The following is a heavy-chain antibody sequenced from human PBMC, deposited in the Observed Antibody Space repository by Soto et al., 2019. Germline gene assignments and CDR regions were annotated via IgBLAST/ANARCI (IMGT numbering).Heavy chain of an antibody. CDR3: ARPVPTAMAMGY. Sequence: GGSLRLSCAASGFTFSSYSMNWVRQAPGKGLEWVSYISISSSTIYYADSVKGRFTISXXXAXXSXXLXXNSXRDXDTAVYYYARPVPTAMAMGYWGQGTLVTVSS. CDR2: ISISSSTI. D-gene: IGHD5-18*01. J-gene: IGHJ4*02. CDR1: GFTFSSYS. V-gene: IGHV3-48*02.